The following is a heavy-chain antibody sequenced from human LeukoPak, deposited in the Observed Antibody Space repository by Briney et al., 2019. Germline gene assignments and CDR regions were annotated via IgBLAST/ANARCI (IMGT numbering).Heavy chain of an antibody. D-gene: IGHD3-3*01. CDR3: ARAPSGDWFDP. Sequence: ASVKVSCKASGYTFTSYDINWVRQATGQGLEWMGWMNPNSGNTGYAQKFQGGVTMTGNTSISTAYMELSSLRSEDTAVYYCARAPSGDWFDPWGQGTLVTVSS. V-gene: IGHV1-8*01. CDR2: MNPNSGNT. J-gene: IGHJ5*02. CDR1: GYTFTSYD.